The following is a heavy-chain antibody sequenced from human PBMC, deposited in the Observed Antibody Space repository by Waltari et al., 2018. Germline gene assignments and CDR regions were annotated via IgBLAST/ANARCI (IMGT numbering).Heavy chain of an antibody. V-gene: IGHV4-4*02. CDR2: IYHSGSV. Sequence: QVQLQESGPGLVQPSGILSLTCDVSGVSISNSWWSWVRQSPGKGLEWIGEIYHSGSVNYNPSIKRRVTISVDNSKNQLSLGLSYLTAADTAVYYCASHITVPRTRGFDRWGQGIQVTVSS. J-gene: IGHJ4*02. CDR3: ASHITVPRTRGFDR. CDR1: GVSISNSW. D-gene: IGHD2-21*01.